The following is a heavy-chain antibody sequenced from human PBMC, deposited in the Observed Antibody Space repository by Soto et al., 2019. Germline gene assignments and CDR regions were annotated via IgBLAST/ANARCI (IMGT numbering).Heavy chain of an antibody. J-gene: IGHJ4*02. V-gene: IGHV3-23*01. CDR3: AKKHNSSSPRRQSDY. D-gene: IGHD6-6*01. Sequence: EVELLESGGGLVQPGGSLRLSCAASGFTFSNYAMSWVRQAPGKGLEWVSALSGGGGSTFYADSVRGRFTISRDNSKNTLYLQMNSLRAEDTAVYFCAKKHNSSSPRRQSDYWGQGTLVTVSS. CDR2: LSGGGGST. CDR1: GFTFSNYA.